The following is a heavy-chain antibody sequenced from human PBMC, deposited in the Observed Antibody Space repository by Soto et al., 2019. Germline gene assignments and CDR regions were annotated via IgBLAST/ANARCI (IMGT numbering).Heavy chain of an antibody. CDR3: ARVERVPAASEGLYFDL. CDR1: GFTFSSYD. D-gene: IGHD2-2*01. CDR2: IGTAGDT. J-gene: IGHJ2*01. Sequence: GGSLRLSCAASGFTFSSYDMHWVRQATGKGLEWVSAIGTAGDTYYPGSVKGRFTISRENAKNSLYLQMNSLRAEDTAVYYCARVERVPAASEGLYFDLWGRGTLVTVSS. V-gene: IGHV3-13*01.